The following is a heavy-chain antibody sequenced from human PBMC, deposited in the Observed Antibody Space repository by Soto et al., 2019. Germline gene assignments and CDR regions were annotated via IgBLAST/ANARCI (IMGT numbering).Heavy chain of an antibody. CDR2: IYYSGST. CDR1: GGSIGSSSYY. D-gene: IGHD2-15*01. V-gene: IGHV4-39*01. CDR3: ARYCSGGSCSKVIDY. J-gene: IGHJ4*02. Sequence: SETLSLTCTVSGGSIGSSSYYWGWIRQPPGKGLEWIGSIYYSGSTYYNPSLKSRVTISVDTSKNQFSLKLSSVTAADTAVYYCARYCSGGSCSKVIDYWGQGTLVTAPQ.